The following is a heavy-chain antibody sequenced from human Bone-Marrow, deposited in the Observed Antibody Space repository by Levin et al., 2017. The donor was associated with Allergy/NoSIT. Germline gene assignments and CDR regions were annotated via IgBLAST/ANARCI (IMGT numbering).Heavy chain of an antibody. CDR2: ITSRGDT. CDR1: GFTFSTYA. V-gene: IGHV3-23*01. J-gene: IGHJ4*02. CDR3: GKEEPGNSWDTIDY. D-gene: IGHD1-26*01. Sequence: GESLKISCAASGFTFSTYAMSWVRQAPGKGLEWISTITSRGDTYYADSVKGRFAISRDNSKNTVFLQMNSLRADDTAVYYCGKEEPGNSWDTIDYWGQGTLVTVSS.